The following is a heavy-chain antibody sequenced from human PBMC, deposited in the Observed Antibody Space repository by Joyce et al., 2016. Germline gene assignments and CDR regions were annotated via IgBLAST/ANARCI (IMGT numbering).Heavy chain of an antibody. D-gene: IGHD3-10*01. J-gene: IGHJ4*02. CDR2: IYDSGST. V-gene: IGHV4-31*03. CDR3: AADPRGLLWFGELYY. CDR1: GGSITSSGYY. Sequence: QVQLQESGPGLVKPSQTLSLTCTVSGGSITSSGYYWSWIRQHPGKGLEWIGYIYDSGSTYYNPSLKSRVTISMDTSENQFSLKLSSVTAADTAVYYCAADPRGLLWFGELYYWGQGTLVTVSS.